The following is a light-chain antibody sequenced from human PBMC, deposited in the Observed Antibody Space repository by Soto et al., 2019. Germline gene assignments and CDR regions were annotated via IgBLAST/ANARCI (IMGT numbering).Light chain of an antibody. J-gene: IGKJ1*01. CDR3: QQFNNYPRT. CDR2: DAS. V-gene: IGKV1D-13*01. Sequence: AIPLTQSPSSLSASVGDRVTITCRASQGISSALAWYQQKPGKVPKLLIYDASSLESGVPSRFRGSGSGTDFTLTISSLQPEDFATYYCQQFNNYPRTFGQGTKVEIK. CDR1: QGISSA.